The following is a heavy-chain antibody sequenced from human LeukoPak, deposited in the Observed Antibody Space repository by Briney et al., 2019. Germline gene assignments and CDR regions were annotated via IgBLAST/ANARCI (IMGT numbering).Heavy chain of an antibody. D-gene: IGHD3-10*01. Sequence: GGSLRLSCAASGLTISNNFMGWVRQAPGKGLEWVSLIYSGGSTYSADSVKGRFTISRDNSKNTLHLQMNSLRVEDTAVYYCARDTDYYGSGRHGYFDHWGQGTLVTVSS. J-gene: IGHJ1*01. V-gene: IGHV3-66*01. CDR2: IYSGGST. CDR1: GLTISNNF. CDR3: ARDTDYYGSGRHGYFDH.